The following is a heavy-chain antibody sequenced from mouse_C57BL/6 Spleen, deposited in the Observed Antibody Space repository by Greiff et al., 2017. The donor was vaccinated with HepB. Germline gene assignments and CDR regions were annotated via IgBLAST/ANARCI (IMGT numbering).Heavy chain of an antibody. J-gene: IGHJ2*01. CDR2: INPNNGGT. V-gene: IGHV1-22*01. CDR1: GYTFTDYN. Sequence: EVQLQQSGPELVKPGASVKMSCKASGYTFTDYNMHWVKQSHGKSLEWIGYINPNNGGTSYNQKFKGKATLTVNKSSSTAYMELRSLTSEDSAVYYCATLYGYDVVYYFDYWGQGTTLTVSS. CDR3: ATLYGYDVVYYFDY. D-gene: IGHD2-2*01.